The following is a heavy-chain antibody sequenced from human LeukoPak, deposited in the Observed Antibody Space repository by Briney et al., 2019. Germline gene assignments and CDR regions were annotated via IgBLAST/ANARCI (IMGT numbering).Heavy chain of an antibody. J-gene: IGHJ4*02. CDR2: IYYSGNT. CDR3: ARDHGGYYFDY. Sequence: PSETLSLTCTVSGGSIMNYYWSWFGQPPGKRLEWIGHIYYSGNTNYNPSLKSRVSISVDTSRNQFSLRLSSVTAADTAVYYCARDHGGYYFDYWGQGTLDTVSS. D-gene: IGHD3-16*01. V-gene: IGHV4-59*01. CDR1: GGSIMNYY.